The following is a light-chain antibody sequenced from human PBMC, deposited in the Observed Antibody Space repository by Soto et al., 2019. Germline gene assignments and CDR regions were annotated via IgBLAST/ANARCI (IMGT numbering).Light chain of an antibody. CDR3: QQTHSLPLS. V-gene: IGKV1-5*03. CDR1: QTISSW. CDR2: KAS. Sequence: DIQMTQSPSTLSGSVGDRVTITCRASQTISSWLAWYQQKPGKAPKLLIYKASTLKSGVPSRFSGSGSGTEFTLTISSLRPDDFATYYCQQTHSLPLSFGPGTKVDIK. J-gene: IGKJ3*01.